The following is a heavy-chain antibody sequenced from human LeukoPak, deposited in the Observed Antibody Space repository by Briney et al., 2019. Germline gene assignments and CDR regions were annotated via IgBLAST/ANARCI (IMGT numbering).Heavy chain of an antibody. CDR2: IKPDGSEK. D-gene: IGHD1-26*01. J-gene: IGHJ3*02. CDR1: GLILSKYW. V-gene: IGHV3-7*04. CDR3: ARARSGSYQRGDDDAFDI. Sequence: PGGSLRLSWAASGLILSKYWMTWVRQPAGKGREWVASIKPDGSEKYYVGSVKGRFTISRDNAKNSLYLQMNSLRAEDTAVYYCARARSGSYQRGDDDAFDIWGQGTMVTVSS.